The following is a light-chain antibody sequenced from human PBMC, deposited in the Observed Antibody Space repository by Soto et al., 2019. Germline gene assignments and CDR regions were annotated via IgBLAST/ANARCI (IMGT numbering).Light chain of an antibody. CDR1: QSISSY. CDR3: QQGYSTPRT. CDR2: VAS. Sequence: DIQMTQSPSSLSASVGDRVTITCRTSQSISSYLNWYQQTPGKAPKLLIYVASSLQSGVPSRFNGSVSGIVFTLTNSCMQREDFATDYWQQGYSTPRTFGQGTELEIK. V-gene: IGKV1-39*01. J-gene: IGKJ2*01.